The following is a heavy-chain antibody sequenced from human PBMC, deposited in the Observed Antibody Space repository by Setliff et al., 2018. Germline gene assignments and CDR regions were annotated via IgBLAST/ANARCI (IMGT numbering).Heavy chain of an antibody. Sequence: SETLSLTCTVSGGSISSSSYYWGWIRQPPGKGLEWIGSIYYSGSTYYNPSLKSRVTISVDASKNQFSLKLSSVTAADTAVYYCARDVRLASSSWFDPWGQGTLVTAPQ. CDR2: IYYSGST. CDR3: ARDVRLASSSWFDP. J-gene: IGHJ5*02. CDR1: GGSISSSSYY. D-gene: IGHD6-13*01. V-gene: IGHV4-39*07.